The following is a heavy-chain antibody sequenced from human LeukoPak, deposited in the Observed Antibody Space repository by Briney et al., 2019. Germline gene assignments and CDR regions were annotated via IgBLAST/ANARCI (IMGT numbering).Heavy chain of an antibody. CDR2: VYYSGST. V-gene: IGHV4-39*01. CDR3: SRAGLESYYGKSYFDY. D-gene: IGHD1-26*01. J-gene: IGHJ4*02. Sequence: SETLSLTCTVSGGSISSSSYYWGWIRQPPGKGLEWIGSVYYSGSTCYNPSLKSRVTISVDTSKNQFSLKLSSVTAADTAVYYCSRAGLESYYGKSYFDYWGRGTLVSVS. CDR1: GGSISSSSYY.